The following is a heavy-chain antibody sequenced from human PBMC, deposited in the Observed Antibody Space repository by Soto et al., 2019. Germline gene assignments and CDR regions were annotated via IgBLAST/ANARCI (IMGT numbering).Heavy chain of an antibody. CDR1: GFTFSSYA. CDR3: AKTSRIQLWATYYDYYGMDV. Sequence: EVQLLESGGGLVQPGGSLRLSCAASGFTFSSYAMSWVRQAPGKGLEWVSAISGSGGSTYYADSVKGRCTISRDNSKNTLYLQMNSLRAEDTAVYYCAKTSRIQLWATYYDYYGMDVWGQGTTVTVSS. J-gene: IGHJ6*02. V-gene: IGHV3-23*01. CDR2: ISGSGGST. D-gene: IGHD5-18*01.